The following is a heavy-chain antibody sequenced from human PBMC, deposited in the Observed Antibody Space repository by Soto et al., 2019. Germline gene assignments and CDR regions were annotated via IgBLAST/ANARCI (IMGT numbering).Heavy chain of an antibody. CDR1: GGTFSSYA. J-gene: IGHJ4*02. CDR3: ARSYDSSGYYGY. V-gene: IGHV1-69*13. CDR2: IIPIFGTA. Sequence: AASVKVSCKASGGTFSSYAISWVRQAPGQGLEWMGGIIPIFGTANYAQKFQGRVTITADESTSTAYMELSSLRSEDTAVYYCARSYDSSGYYGYWGQGTLVTVSS. D-gene: IGHD3-22*01.